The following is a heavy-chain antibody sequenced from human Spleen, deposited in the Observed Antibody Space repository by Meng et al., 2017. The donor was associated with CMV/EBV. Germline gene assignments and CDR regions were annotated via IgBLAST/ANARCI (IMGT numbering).Heavy chain of an antibody. CDR1: GFTFRSYA. CDR2: ISHSGGST. D-gene: IGHD5-18*01. J-gene: IGHJ4*02. V-gene: IGHV3-23*01. Sequence: AASGFTFRSYAMSWARPAPGKGLEWVSSISHSGGSTYYADSVKGRFTISRDNSKNTLYLQMNSLRAEDTAVYYCAKDWAVDTVTEFDYWGQGTLVTVSS. CDR3: AKDWAVDTVTEFDY.